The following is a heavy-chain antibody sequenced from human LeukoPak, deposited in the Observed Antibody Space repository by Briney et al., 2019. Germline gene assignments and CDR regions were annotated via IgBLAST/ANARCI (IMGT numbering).Heavy chain of an antibody. Sequence: GGSLRLSCAASGFTFSSYGMHWVRQAPGKGLEWVSAISGSGGSTYYADSVKGRFTISRDNSKNTLYLQMNSLRAEDTAVYYCAKDGVGLQLPGDYWGQGTLVTVSS. V-gene: IGHV3-23*01. CDR3: AKDGVGLQLPGDY. J-gene: IGHJ4*02. CDR1: GFTFSSYG. D-gene: IGHD5-24*01. CDR2: ISGSGGST.